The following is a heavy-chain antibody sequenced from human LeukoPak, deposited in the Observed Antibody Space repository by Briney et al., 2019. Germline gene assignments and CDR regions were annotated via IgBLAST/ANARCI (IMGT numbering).Heavy chain of an antibody. CDR2: ISSNGGST. D-gene: IGHD4-17*01. CDR3: ARRTSTTVTFDY. J-gene: IGHJ4*02. Sequence: PGGSLRLSCAASGFTFSSYAVHWVRQAPGKGLEYVSAISSNGGSTYYANSVKGRFTISRDNSKNTLYLQMGSLRAEDMAVYYCARRTSTTVTFDYWGQGTLVTVSS. CDR1: GFTFSSYA. V-gene: IGHV3-64*01.